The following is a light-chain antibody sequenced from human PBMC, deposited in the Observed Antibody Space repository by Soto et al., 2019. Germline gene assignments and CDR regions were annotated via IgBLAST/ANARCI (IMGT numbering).Light chain of an antibody. CDR2: EVS. J-gene: IGLJ2*01. Sequence: QSALTQPPSASGSPGQSVTISCTGTSSDVGGYNYVSWYQQHPGKAPKLMIYEVSKRPSGVPDRFSGSKSGNTASLTVSGLKDADEADSFCSSYAGNKNVVFGGGTQLTVL. V-gene: IGLV2-8*01. CDR3: SSYAGNKNVV. CDR1: SSDVGGYNY.